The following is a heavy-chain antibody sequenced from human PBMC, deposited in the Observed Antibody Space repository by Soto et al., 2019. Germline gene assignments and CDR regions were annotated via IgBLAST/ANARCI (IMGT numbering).Heavy chain of an antibody. J-gene: IGHJ4*02. Sequence: SETRSLTCAVSGYSISSSNWWGWIRQPAGKGLEWIGYIYYSGTTYYNPSLKSRVTMSVDTSKNQFSLKLTSVTAVDTAVYYCARREIQGPIDYWGQGTLVTVSS. CDR2: IYYSGTT. D-gene: IGHD1-26*01. CDR1: GYSISSSNW. CDR3: ARREIQGPIDY. V-gene: IGHV4-28*01.